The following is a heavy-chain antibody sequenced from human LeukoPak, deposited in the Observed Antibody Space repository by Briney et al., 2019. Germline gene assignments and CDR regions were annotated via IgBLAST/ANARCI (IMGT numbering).Heavy chain of an antibody. CDR3: ARDSSSSTSCRRKFDN. J-gene: IGHJ4*02. V-gene: IGHV4-39*07. CDR2: IYYSGST. Sequence: PSETLSLTCTVSGGSIRSSNYFWGWIRQSPGKGLEWIGSIYYSGSTYYNPSLKSRVTISVETSKIQFSLKLSSVTAADSAVYYCARDSSSSTSCRRKFDNWGQGTLVTVSS. D-gene: IGHD2-2*01. CDR1: GGSIRSSNYF.